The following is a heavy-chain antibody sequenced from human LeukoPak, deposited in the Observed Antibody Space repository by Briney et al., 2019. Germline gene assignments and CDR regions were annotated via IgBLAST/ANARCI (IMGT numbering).Heavy chain of an antibody. CDR2: IDHSGTA. D-gene: IGHD6-13*01. V-gene: IGHV4-34*01. J-gene: IGHJ4*02. CDR3: ARVQQLADFDY. Sequence: TTSETLSLTCAVSGGSFNGYYWSWIRQPPGKGLEWIGEIDHSGTATYNPSLQRRVIISKDKSNNQFSLKLNSVTAADTAVYYCARVQQLADFDYWGQGNLVTVSS. CDR1: GGSFNGYY.